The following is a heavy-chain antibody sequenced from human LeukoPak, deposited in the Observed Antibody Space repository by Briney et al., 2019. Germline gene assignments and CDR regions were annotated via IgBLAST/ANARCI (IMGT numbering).Heavy chain of an antibody. J-gene: IGHJ5*02. D-gene: IGHD6-13*01. CDR3: AREKFLAAAGTRGSWFDP. CDR2: IWYDGSNK. Sequence: PGRSLRLSCAASGFTFSSYGMNWVRQAPGKGLEWVAVIWYDGSNKYYADSVKGRFTISRDNSKNTLYLQMNSLRAEDTAVYYCAREKFLAAAGTRGSWFDPWGQGTLVTVSS. CDR1: GFTFSSYG. V-gene: IGHV3-33*01.